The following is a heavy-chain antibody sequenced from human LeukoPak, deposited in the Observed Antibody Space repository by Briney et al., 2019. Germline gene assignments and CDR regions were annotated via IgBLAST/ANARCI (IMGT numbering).Heavy chain of an antibody. J-gene: IGHJ2*01. CDR3: ARRGKRNSYWYFDH. Sequence: PSETLSLTCTVSGGSISSYYWSWIRQPPGKGLEWIGYIYYSGSTNYNPSLKSRVTISVDTSKNQFSLKLSSVTAADTAVYYCARRGKRNSYWYFDHWGRGTLVTVSS. D-gene: IGHD1-1*01. V-gene: IGHV4-59*08. CDR1: GGSISSYY. CDR2: IYYSGST.